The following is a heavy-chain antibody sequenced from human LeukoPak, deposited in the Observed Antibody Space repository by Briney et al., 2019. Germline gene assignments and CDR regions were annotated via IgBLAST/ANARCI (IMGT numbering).Heavy chain of an antibody. CDR2: ISSSSSYT. Sequence: PGGSLRLSCAASGFTFSYYYISSIRQAPGKGLELVSYISSSSSYTNYADSVKGRFTISRDNAKNSLYLQMNSLRAEDTAVYYCARELSGWYYFDYWGQGTLVTVSS. J-gene: IGHJ4*02. CDR1: GFTFSYYY. CDR3: ARELSGWYYFDY. D-gene: IGHD6-19*01. V-gene: IGHV3-11*06.